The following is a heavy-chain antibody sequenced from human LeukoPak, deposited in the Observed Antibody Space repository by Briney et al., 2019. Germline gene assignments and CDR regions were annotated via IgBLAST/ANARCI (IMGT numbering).Heavy chain of an antibody. J-gene: IGHJ4*02. CDR1: GFTFNTYE. CDR2: ISANGDTI. D-gene: IGHD3-16*01. Sequence: GGSLRLSCAASGFTFNTYEMNSVRQAPGKGLEWISYISANGDTIYYADSVRGRFTISRDNAKNSLSLLMNSLRVEDTALYYCVSAYGGLLDYWGQGSLVTVSS. V-gene: IGHV3-48*03. CDR3: VSAYGGLLDY.